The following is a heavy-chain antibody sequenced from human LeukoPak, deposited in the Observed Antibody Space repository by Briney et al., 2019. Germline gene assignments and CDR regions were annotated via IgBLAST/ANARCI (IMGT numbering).Heavy chain of an antibody. CDR1: GYSFTNYW. Sequence: GESLRISCKGSGYSFTNYWITWVRQMPGKGLEWMGRIDPSDSYTNYSPSLQGHVTISADKSISTAYLQWGSLRASDTAMYYCARSSYYDSSGYSTSDYWGQGTLVTVSS. CDR2: IDPSDSYT. V-gene: IGHV5-10-1*01. J-gene: IGHJ4*02. D-gene: IGHD3-22*01. CDR3: ARSSYYDSSGYSTSDY.